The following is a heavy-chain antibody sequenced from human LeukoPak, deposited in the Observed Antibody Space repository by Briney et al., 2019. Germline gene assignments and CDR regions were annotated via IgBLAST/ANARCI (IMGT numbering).Heavy chain of an antibody. Sequence: SETLSLTCTVSGGSISSGGYSWSWLRQHPGKGLEWIGYIYYSGGTYYNPSLKSRVTISVDRSKNQFSLKLSSVTAADTAVYYCASEQGDAFDIWGQGTMVTVSS. J-gene: IGHJ3*02. V-gene: IGHV4-30-2*01. CDR1: GGSISSGGYS. CDR2: IYYSGGT. CDR3: ASEQGDAFDI.